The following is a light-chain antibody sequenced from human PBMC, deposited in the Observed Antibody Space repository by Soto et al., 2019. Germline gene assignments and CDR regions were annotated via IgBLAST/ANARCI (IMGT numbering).Light chain of an antibody. V-gene: IGKV1-39*01. CDR1: QSISSY. Sequence: DIQMTQSPSSLSASVGDRVTITCRASQSISSYLNWYQQKPGKAPKLLIYAASSLQSGVPSRFSGSGSGTDFTLTISSLQPEDFETYYCQQSYSTSPTLGGGTKVDI. CDR2: AAS. CDR3: QQSYSTSPT. J-gene: IGKJ4*01.